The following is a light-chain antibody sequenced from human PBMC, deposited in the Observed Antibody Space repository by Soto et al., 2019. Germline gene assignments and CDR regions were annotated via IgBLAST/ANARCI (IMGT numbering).Light chain of an antibody. Sequence: QSALTQPRSVSRSPGQSITISCTGTSSDVGTYNFVSWYQQHPDKAPKLMIYDVTKRPSGVPDRFSGAKSGNTASLTISGLQADDEADYYCCSYAGAYNLVFGGGTKLTVL. V-gene: IGLV2-11*01. CDR2: DVT. CDR3: CSYAGAYNLV. CDR1: SSDVGTYNF. J-gene: IGLJ2*01.